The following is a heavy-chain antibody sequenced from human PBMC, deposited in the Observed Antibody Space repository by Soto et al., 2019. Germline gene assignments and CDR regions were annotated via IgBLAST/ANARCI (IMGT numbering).Heavy chain of an antibody. CDR3: ARGSVAGRRFDY. D-gene: IGHD6-19*01. CDR2: INPSGGST. V-gene: IGHV1-46*01. J-gene: IGHJ4*02. Sequence: QVQLVQSGAEVKKPGASVKVSCKASGYTFTSYYIHWVRQAPGQGLEWMGIINPSGGSTSYAQKFQGRVPMTGDTSTSTVYMELSSLRSEDTAVYYCARGSVAGRRFDYWGQGTLVTVSS. CDR1: GYTFTSYY.